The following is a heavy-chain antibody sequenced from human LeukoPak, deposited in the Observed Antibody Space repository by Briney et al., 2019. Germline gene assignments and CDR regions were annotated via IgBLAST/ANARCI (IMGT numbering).Heavy chain of an antibody. CDR3: AKGSGCSSTSCYRDFDY. CDR1: GFTFSSYG. Sequence: GGSLRLSCAASGFTFSSYGMHWVRQAPGKGLEWVAFIRYDGSNKYYADSVKGRFTISRDNSKNTLYLQMDSLRAEDTAVYYCAKGSGCSSTSCYRDFDYWGQGTLVTVSS. J-gene: IGHJ4*02. V-gene: IGHV3-30*02. CDR2: IRYDGSNK. D-gene: IGHD2-2*02.